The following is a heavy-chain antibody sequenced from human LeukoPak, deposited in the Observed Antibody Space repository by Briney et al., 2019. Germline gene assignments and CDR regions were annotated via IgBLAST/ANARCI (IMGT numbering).Heavy chain of an antibody. CDR3: ASNVLRYSPGDY. Sequence: GGSLRLSCAASGFTFSSYWMSWVRQAPGKGLEWVANIKQDGSEEYYVDSVKGRFTISRDNAKNSLYLQMNSLRAEDTAVYYCASNVLRYSPGDYWGQGTLVTVSS. J-gene: IGHJ4*02. CDR2: IKQDGSEE. CDR1: GFTFSSYW. V-gene: IGHV3-7*01. D-gene: IGHD3-9*01.